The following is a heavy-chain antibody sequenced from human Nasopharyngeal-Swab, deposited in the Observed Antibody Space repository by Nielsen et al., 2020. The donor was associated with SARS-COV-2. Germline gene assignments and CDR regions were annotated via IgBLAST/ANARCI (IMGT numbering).Heavy chain of an antibody. CDR2: INTAYGNT. CDR3: AREKAAAGTGYWYFDL. J-gene: IGHJ2*01. CDR1: GYTFSYYT. D-gene: IGHD6-13*01. V-gene: IGHV1-3*04. Sequence: ASVTVSCKAYGYTFSYYTIHWVRQAPGQSLEWMGWINTAYGNTRYSQKFQGRVTISRDTSARTADMELSSLTSEDTAVYYCAREKAAAGTGYWYFDLWGRGTLVTVSS.